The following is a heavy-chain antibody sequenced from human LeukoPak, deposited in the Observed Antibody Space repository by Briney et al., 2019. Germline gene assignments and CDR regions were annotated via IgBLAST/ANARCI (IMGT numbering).Heavy chain of an antibody. J-gene: IGHJ4*02. CDR1: GYTFTGYY. D-gene: IGHD6-6*01. Sequence: GASVKVSCKASGYTFTGYYMHWVRQAPGQGLEWMGWINPNSGGTNYAQKFQGRVIMTRDTSISTAYMELSRLRSDDTAVYYCARMEYSSSSGLDYWGQGTLVTVSS. CDR3: ARMEYSSSSGLDY. V-gene: IGHV1-2*02. CDR2: INPNSGGT.